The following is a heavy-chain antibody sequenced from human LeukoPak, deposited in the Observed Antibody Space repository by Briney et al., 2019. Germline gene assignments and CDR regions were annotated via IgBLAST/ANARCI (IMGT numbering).Heavy chain of an antibody. CDR1: GFTVSSNY. V-gene: IGHV3-53*01. Sequence: GGSLRLSCAASGFTVSSNYMSWVRQAPGKGLEWVSVIYSGGSTYYADSVKGRFTISRDNSKNTLYLQMNSLRAEDTAVYYCARDNPLAAAVSKGYYYMDVWGKGTTVTVSS. CDR3: ARDNPLAAAVSKGYYYMDV. CDR2: IYSGGST. J-gene: IGHJ6*03. D-gene: IGHD6-13*01.